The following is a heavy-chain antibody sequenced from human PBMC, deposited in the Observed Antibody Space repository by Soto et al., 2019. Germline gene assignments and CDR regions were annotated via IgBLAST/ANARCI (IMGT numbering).Heavy chain of an antibody. Sequence: EEQLVQSGGGVVKPGGSVTLSCTASGFTFDDYTMHWVRQAPGKGLEWVSLISWDGTNTYYADSVKGRFTISRDNSKHALHLQMNSLRNEETALYYCAKVRGYSAFYFRLDVWGQGTTVTVSS. J-gene: IGHJ6*02. CDR2: ISWDGTNT. CDR1: GFTFDDYT. V-gene: IGHV3-43*01. D-gene: IGHD5-12*01. CDR3: AKVRGYSAFYFRLDV.